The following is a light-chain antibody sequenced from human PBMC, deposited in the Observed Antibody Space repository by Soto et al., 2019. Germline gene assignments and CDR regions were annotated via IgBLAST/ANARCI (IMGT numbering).Light chain of an antibody. Sequence: EIVLTQSPGTLSLSPGERATLSCRASQSVSSSSLAWYQQKPGQAPRLLVYGASSRATGIPDRFSGSGSGTDFTLTISRLEPEDXXVYXXXQYXGSPLVTFGQGTKLEIK. CDR1: QSVSSSS. CDR2: GAS. CDR3: XQYXGSPLVT. V-gene: IGKV3-20*01. J-gene: IGKJ2*01.